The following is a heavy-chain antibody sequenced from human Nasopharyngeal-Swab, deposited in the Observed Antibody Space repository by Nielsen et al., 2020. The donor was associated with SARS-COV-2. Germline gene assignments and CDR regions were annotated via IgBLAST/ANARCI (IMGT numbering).Heavy chain of an antibody. V-gene: IGHV1-69*13. CDR3: VRGRDWNPPFFDH. J-gene: IGHJ5*02. Sequence: SVKVSCKASGGTFSNYAISWLRQAPGQGLEWMGGIIPVFGTANYAQKFQGRVTITADESTRTAYMQLNSLRSDDTAVYFCVRGRDWNPPFFDHWGQGTLVTVSS. CDR2: IIPVFGTA. CDR1: GGTFSNYA. D-gene: IGHD1-1*01.